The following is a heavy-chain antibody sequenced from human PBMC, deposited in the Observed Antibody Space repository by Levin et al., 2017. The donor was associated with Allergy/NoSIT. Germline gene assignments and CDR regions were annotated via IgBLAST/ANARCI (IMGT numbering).Heavy chain of an antibody. CDR2: INEDGSKR. V-gene: IGHV3-7*01. Sequence: PGGSLRLSCTASGFTFSSCYMGWVRQAPGKGLQWVANINEDGSKRNYGDSVKGRVTISRDNAKNSLYLQINSLRADDTAVYYCAGGVGAPYWGQGTLVTVSS. CDR3: AGGVGAPY. D-gene: IGHD1-26*01. CDR1: GFTFSSCY. J-gene: IGHJ4*02.